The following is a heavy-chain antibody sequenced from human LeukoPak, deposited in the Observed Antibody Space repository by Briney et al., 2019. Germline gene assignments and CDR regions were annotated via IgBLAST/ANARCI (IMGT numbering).Heavy chain of an antibody. CDR1: GFTFSSYE. D-gene: IGHD3-10*01. V-gene: IGHV3-48*03. Sequence: GGSLRLSCAASGFTFSSYEMNWVRQAPGKGLEWVSYISSSGSTIYYADSVKGRFTISRDNSQNTLYLQMNSLRAEDTAVYYCAKDLRRYYYGSGSYTTLDYWGQGTLVTVSS. J-gene: IGHJ4*02. CDR3: AKDLRRYYYGSGSYTTLDY. CDR2: ISSSGSTI.